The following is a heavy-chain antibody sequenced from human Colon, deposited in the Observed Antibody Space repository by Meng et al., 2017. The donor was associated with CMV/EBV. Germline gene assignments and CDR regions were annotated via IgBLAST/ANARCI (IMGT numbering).Heavy chain of an antibody. CDR1: GGTFSNYA. CDR3: AIQPYEGSRYYHYYVEY. Sequence: SVKVSCKASGGTFSNYAISWVRQAPGQGLEWMGGIIPILGVASDAQRFQRRVTITADTSTSTAYMELSSLMSEDTAVYYCAIQPYEGSRYYHYYVEYWGQGNLVTVSS. J-gene: IGHJ4*02. CDR2: IIPILGVA. D-gene: IGHD3-22*01. V-gene: IGHV1-69*10.